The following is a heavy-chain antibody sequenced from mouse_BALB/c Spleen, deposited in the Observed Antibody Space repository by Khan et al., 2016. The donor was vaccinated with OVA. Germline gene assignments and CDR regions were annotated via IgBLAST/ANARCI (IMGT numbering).Heavy chain of an antibody. J-gene: IGHJ4*01. CDR1: GFTFTTSG. D-gene: IGHD2-14*01. CDR2: INTHSGFP. Sequence: QIQLVQSGPDLKKPGGTLRLSCTASGFTFTTSGMPWVHKMPGKGLKWIASINTHSGFPYYADNFKGRFAFSWDNSANTAYLQITNLKDEDTATYFCAKGGAAYYRNDGGAMDYWGQGTSVTVSS. CDR3: AKGGAAYYRNDGGAMDY. V-gene: IGHV9-4*02.